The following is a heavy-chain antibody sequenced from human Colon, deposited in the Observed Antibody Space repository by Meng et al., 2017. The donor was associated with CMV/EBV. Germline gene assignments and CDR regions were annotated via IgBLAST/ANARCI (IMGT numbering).Heavy chain of an antibody. Sequence: EVQFLGSGGGLVQPGGSMRLSWAASGFTFTSYDMSWVRQAPGKGLEWVSTIGRGSGANYADSVKGRFTMSRDNSKNTVYLEMNNLRAEDTAIYYCARDRWFTFWGQGVLVTVSS. CDR2: IGRGSGA. J-gene: IGHJ4*02. CDR1: GFTFTSYD. V-gene: IGHV3-23*01. CDR3: ARDRWFTF. D-gene: IGHD2-15*01.